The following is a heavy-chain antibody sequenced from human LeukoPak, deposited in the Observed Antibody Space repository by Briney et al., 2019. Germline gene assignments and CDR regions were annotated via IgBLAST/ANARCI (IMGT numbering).Heavy chain of an antibody. V-gene: IGHV3-48*04. CDR3: ARSGYYYDSSGSKTGAFDI. J-gene: IGHJ3*02. CDR2: ISSSSSTI. D-gene: IGHD3-22*01. Sequence: GGSLRLSCAASGFTFSSYSMNWVRQAPGKGLEWVSYISSSSSTIYYADSVKGRFTISRDNAKNSLYLQLNSLRTEDTAVYYCARSGYYYDSSGSKTGAFDIWGQGTMVTVSS. CDR1: GFTFSSYS.